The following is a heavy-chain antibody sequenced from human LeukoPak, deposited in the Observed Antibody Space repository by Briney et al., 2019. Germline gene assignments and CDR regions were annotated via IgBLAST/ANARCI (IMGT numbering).Heavy chain of an antibody. V-gene: IGHV1-2*06. CDR3: ARDPSDYDSSGYLSYFDY. CDR1: GYTFTGYY. J-gene: IGHJ4*02. CDR2: INPNSGGT. Sequence: ASVKVSCKASGYTFTGYYMHRVRQAPGQGLEWMGRINPNSGGTNYAQKFQGRVTMTRDTSISTAYMELSRLRSDDTAVYYCARDPSDYDSSGYLSYFDYWGQGTLVTVSS. D-gene: IGHD3-22*01.